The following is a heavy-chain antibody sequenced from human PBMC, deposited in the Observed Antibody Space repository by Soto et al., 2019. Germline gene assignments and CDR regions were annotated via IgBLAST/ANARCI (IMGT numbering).Heavy chain of an antibody. CDR3: ARGYGSALYYYYYMDV. D-gene: IGHD6-19*01. CDR2: ISSNGGST. CDR1: GFTFSSYA. J-gene: IGHJ6*03. Sequence: GGSLRLSCAASGFTFSSYAMHWVRQAPGKGLEYVSAISSNGGSTYYANSVKGRFTISRDNSKNTLYLQMGSLRAEDMAVYYCARGYGSALYYYYYMDVWGKGTTVTVSS. V-gene: IGHV3-64*01.